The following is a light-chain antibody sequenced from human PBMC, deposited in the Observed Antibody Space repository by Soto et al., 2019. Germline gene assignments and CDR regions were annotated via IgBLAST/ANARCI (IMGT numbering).Light chain of an antibody. CDR3: QQSYSTPYT. Sequence: HMTQSPSSLSASVGDRVTITCRASQRITTYLNWYQQKPGKAPKLLISTAATLQGGVPSRFSGSGSGTDFTLTITTLQPEDFTTYFCQQSYSTPYTFGQGTKLEIK. J-gene: IGKJ2*01. CDR2: TAA. V-gene: IGKV1-39*01. CDR1: QRITTY.